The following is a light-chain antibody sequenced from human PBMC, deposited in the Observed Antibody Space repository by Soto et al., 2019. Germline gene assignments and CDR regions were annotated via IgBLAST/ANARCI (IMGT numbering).Light chain of an antibody. CDR1: QSVSGY. Sequence: DIQITQSPSSLSASVGDRVTITCRTSQSVSGYLNWYQQEPGKAPKLLIYAASSLQSGVPSRFSGSGSGTDFSLTISSLQPEDFATYYCQQTYTSPRTFGQGTKVDIK. J-gene: IGKJ1*01. CDR3: QQTYTSPRT. V-gene: IGKV1-39*01. CDR2: AAS.